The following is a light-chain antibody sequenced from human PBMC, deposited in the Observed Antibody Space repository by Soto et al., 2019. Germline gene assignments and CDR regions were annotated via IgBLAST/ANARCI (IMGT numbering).Light chain of an antibody. J-gene: IGLJ1*01. CDR3: SSYTSSNTLEV. CDR1: SSNIGGNS. CDR2: DDD. V-gene: IGLV1-51*01. Sequence: QSVLTQPPSVSAAPGQRVTISCSGSSSNIGGNSVSWYQQLPGTAPKLLIYDDDKRPSGIPDRFSGSKSGTSATLGITGFQTGDEADYYCSSYTSSNTLEVFGSGTKVTVL.